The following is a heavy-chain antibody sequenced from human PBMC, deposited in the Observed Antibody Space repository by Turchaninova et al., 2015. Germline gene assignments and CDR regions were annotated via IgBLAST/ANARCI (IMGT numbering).Heavy chain of an antibody. J-gene: IGHJ4*02. Sequence: QVQLQESGPGLVKPSETLSLTCAVSGYSISSGYYWGWVRHAPGKGLEWIGSTYHSGRTYYNPSLKSRVAISVDTSKNQFSLRLSSVTVADTAVYYCAKLGQWLGESDYWGQGTLVSVSS. CDR3: AKLGQWLGESDY. CDR2: TYHSGRT. D-gene: IGHD6-19*01. V-gene: IGHV4-38-2*01. CDR1: GYSISSGYY.